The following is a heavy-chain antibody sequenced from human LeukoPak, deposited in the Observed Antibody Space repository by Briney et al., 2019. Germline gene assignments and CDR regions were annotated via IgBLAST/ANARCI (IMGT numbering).Heavy chain of an antibody. D-gene: IGHD6-19*01. V-gene: IGHV4-59*01. J-gene: IGHJ4*02. Sequence: SETLSLTCTVSGGSISSYHWSWFRQAPGKGLEWIGYIYDSGSTNFNPSLKSRVTISVDTSKNQFSLKLSSVTAADTAVYYCAGGGGWYGNWGQGTLVTVSS. CDR1: GGSISSYH. CDR3: AGGGGWYGN. CDR2: IYDSGST.